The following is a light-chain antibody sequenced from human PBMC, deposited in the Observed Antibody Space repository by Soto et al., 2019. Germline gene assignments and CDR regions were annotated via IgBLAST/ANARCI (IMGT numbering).Light chain of an antibody. J-gene: IGKJ3*01. CDR3: QQYNNWPPGAT. V-gene: IGKV3-15*01. Sequence: DIVMTQSPATLSVSPGERATLSCRASLTVSNNLAWYQQKPGQAPRLLIYYASTRATGIPDRFSGSGSVKDFTLTISSVQSEDVAVYYCQQYNNWPPGATFGPGTRVEIK. CDR1: LTVSNN. CDR2: YAS.